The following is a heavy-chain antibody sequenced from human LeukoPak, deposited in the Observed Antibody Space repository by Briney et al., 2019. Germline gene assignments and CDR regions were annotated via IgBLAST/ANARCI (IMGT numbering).Heavy chain of an antibody. CDR3: AKDPYYYGSGSYPNWFDP. CDR1: GFTFSSYA. J-gene: IGHJ5*02. D-gene: IGHD3-10*01. V-gene: IGHV3-23*01. Sequence: PGGSLRLSCAASGFTFSSYAMSWVRQAPGKGLEWVSAISGSGGSTYYADSVKGRFTISRDNSKNTLYLQMNSLRAEDTAVYYCAKDPYYYGSGSYPNWFDPWGQGTLVTVSS. CDR2: ISGSGGST.